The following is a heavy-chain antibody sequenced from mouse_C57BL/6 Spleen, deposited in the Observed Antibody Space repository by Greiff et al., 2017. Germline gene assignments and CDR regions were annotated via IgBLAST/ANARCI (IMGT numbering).Heavy chain of an antibody. CDR3: ASERNWDYFDY. CDR1: GYTFTDYY. J-gene: IGHJ2*01. CDR2: INPNNGGT. Sequence: EVQLQQSGPELVKPGASVKISCKASGYTFTDYYMNWVKQSHGKSLEWIGDINPNNGGTSYNQKFKGKATLTVATSSSTAYMELRGLTSDDSAVYCYASERNWDYFDYWGQGTTLTVSS. D-gene: IGHD4-1*01. V-gene: IGHV1-26*01.